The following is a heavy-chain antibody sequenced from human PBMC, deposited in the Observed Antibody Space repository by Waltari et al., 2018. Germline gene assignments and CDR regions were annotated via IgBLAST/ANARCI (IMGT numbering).Heavy chain of an antibody. D-gene: IGHD6-13*01. Sequence: QLQLQESGPGLVKPSETLSLTCTVSGGSISSSSYYWGWIRQPPGKGLEWIGSIYYSGSTYYNPSLKSRVTISVDTSKNQFSLKLSSVTAADTAVYYCARAGAQQLIDYWGQGTLVTVSS. CDR3: ARAGAQQLIDY. J-gene: IGHJ4*02. CDR1: GGSISSSSYY. V-gene: IGHV4-39*01. CDR2: IYYSGST.